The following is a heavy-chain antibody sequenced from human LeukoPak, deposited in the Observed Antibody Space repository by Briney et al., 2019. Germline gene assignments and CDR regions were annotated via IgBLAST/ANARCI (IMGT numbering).Heavy chain of an antibody. D-gene: IGHD4-17*01. Sequence: SETLSLTCTVSGGSFSSGSYYWSWIRQPAGKGLEWIGRIYTSGSTNYNPSLKSRVTISVDTSKNQFSLKLSSVTAADTAVYYCARDTRPTAWFDPWGQGTLVTVSS. J-gene: IGHJ5*02. V-gene: IGHV4-61*02. CDR1: GGSFSSGSYY. CDR3: ARDTRPTAWFDP. CDR2: IYTSGST.